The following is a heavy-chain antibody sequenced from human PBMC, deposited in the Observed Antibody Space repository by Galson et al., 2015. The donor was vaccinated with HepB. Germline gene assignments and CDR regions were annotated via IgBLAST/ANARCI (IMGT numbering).Heavy chain of an antibody. Sequence: LSLTCNVSGDSITNYYWSWIRQPAGKGLEWIGRIHSGGVTNYNPSLKSRVAMSVDASRSQISLKLSSVTAADTAIYFCARRDSSAWYFDLWGQGTRVTVSS. D-gene: IGHD3-22*01. V-gene: IGHV4-4*07. J-gene: IGHJ4*02. CDR3: ARRDSSAWYFDL. CDR1: GDSITNYY. CDR2: IHSGGVT.